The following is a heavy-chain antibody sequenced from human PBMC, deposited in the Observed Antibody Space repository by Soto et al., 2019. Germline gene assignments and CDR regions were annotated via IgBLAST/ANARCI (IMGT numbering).Heavy chain of an antibody. V-gene: IGHV2-5*02. CDR2: IYWDDDK. CDR3: AHSTGYYRG. J-gene: IGHJ4*02. Sequence: GLDLEWLALIYWDDDKRYSPSLKSRLTITKDTSKNQVVLTMTNMDPVDTATYYCAHSTGYYRGWGQGTLVTVSS. D-gene: IGHD3-9*01.